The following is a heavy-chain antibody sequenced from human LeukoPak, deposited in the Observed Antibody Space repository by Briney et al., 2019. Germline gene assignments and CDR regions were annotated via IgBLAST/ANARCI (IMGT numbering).Heavy chain of an antibody. J-gene: IGHJ5*02. Sequence: PGGSLRLSCAASGFTFSTYAMTWVRQAPGKGLEWVSAISGSGGNTYYTDSVKGRFTISRDNSKNTLYLQMNSLRAEDTAVYYCARDGMSYSSGWNWFDPWGQGTLVTVSS. CDR1: GFTFSTYA. CDR3: ARDGMSYSSGWNWFDP. CDR2: ISGSGGNT. V-gene: IGHV3-23*01. D-gene: IGHD6-19*01.